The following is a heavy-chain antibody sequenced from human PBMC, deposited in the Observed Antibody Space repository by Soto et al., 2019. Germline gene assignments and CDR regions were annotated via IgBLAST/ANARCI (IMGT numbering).Heavy chain of an antibody. CDR1: GFSFSSYE. CDR3: ARDIGGGNWFDP. Sequence: EVQLVESGGGLVQPGGSLRLSCEASGFSFSSYEMNWVRQAPGKGLEWVSYISTGGGAIHYADSVKGRFTVSRDNAKSSLYLQMSSLRAEDSVLYYCARDIGGGNWFDPWGQGTLVTVSS. D-gene: IGHD1-26*01. J-gene: IGHJ5*02. CDR2: ISTGGGAI. V-gene: IGHV3-48*03.